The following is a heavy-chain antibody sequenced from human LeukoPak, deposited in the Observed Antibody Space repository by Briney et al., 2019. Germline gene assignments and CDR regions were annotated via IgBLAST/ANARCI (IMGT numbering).Heavy chain of an antibody. Sequence: SETLSLTCSVSGGSISSYYWSWIRQPAEKGLEWIGRIYSSGSTNYSPSLKSRVTLSLDTSKNKLSLELNSVAAADTALYYCVRDLDFSNSGVSPPVWGQGTTVIVSS. CDR3: VRDLDFSNSGVSPPV. CDR1: GGSISSYY. CDR2: IYSSGST. J-gene: IGHJ6*02. D-gene: IGHD3-10*01. V-gene: IGHV4-4*07.